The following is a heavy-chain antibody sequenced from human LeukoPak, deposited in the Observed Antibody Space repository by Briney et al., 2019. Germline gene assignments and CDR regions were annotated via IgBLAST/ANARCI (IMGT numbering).Heavy chain of an antibody. V-gene: IGHV3-23*01. CDR3: ARDGIVATISDYYYYMDV. Sequence: GGSLRLSCEASGFTFNNYAMSWVRQTPGKGLEWVAATVGGRPDTYHADSVKGRFTVSRDDSRSTLFLQMNSLRAEDTAVYYCARDGIVATISDYYYYMDVWGKGTTVTVSS. CDR1: GFTFNNYA. J-gene: IGHJ6*03. CDR2: TVGGRPDT. D-gene: IGHD5-12*01.